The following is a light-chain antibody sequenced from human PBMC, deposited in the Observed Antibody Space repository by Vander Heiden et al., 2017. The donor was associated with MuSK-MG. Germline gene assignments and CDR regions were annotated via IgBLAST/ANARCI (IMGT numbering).Light chain of an antibody. CDR3: QKYNSAPF. CDR2: AAS. Sequence: DIQMTQSPSSLSASVGDRVTITCRASQGISNYLAWYQQKPGKVPKLLIYAASTLQSGVPSRCSGSGSGTDFTLTISSLQPEDVATYSCQKYNSAPFFGPGTKVDIK. J-gene: IGKJ3*01. CDR1: QGISNY. V-gene: IGKV1-27*01.